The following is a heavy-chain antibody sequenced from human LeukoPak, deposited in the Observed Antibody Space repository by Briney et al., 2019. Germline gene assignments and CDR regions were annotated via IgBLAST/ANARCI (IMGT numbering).Heavy chain of an antibody. J-gene: IGHJ4*02. CDR2: IYRDGST. CDR3: ARRRPGYYFDY. CDR1: GFTVSSNY. Sequence: PGGSLRLSCAASGFTVSSNYMSWVRQAPGQGLEWVSLIYRDGSTYYADSVKGRFTISRDNSKNTLYLQMNSLRAEDTAVYYCARRRPGYYFDYWGQGTLVTVSS. V-gene: IGHV3-66*04. D-gene: IGHD1-14*01.